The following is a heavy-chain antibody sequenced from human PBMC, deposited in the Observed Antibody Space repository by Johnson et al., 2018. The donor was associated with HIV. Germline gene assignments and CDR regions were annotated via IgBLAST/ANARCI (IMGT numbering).Heavy chain of an antibody. CDR3: VRDSTAGPDKGLDYVGAFDI. Sequence: QVQLVESGGGVVQPGRSLRLSCAASGFTFSNYAMHWVRQAPGKGLEWVAVISYDGSNKYYTDSVKGRFTISRDNSKNTLYLQMNSLRAEDTAVHYCVRDSTAGPDKGLDYVGAFDIWGQGTMVTVSS. CDR1: GFTFSNYA. V-gene: IGHV3-30*19. CDR2: ISYDGSNK. J-gene: IGHJ3*02. D-gene: IGHD4-17*01.